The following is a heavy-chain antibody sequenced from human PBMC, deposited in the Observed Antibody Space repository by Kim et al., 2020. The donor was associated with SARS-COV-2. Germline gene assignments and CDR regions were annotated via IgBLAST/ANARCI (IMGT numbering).Heavy chain of an antibody. V-gene: IGHV3-21*06. CDR1: GFTFSSYS. D-gene: IGHD4-17*01. CDR3: ARDPYGGELFYYYYGMDV. CDR2: ISSSSSYI. J-gene: IGHJ6*02. Sequence: GGSLRLSCAASGFTFSSYSMNWVRQAPGKGLEWVSSISSSSSYIYYADSVKGRFTISRDNAKNSLYLQMNSLRAEDTAVYYCARDPYGGELFYYYYGMDVWGQGTPVTVSS.